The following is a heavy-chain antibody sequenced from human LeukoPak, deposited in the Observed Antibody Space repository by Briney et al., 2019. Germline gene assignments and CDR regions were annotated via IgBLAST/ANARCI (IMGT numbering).Heavy chain of an antibody. J-gene: IGHJ4*02. CDR1: GGSFSGYH. Sequence: SETLSLTCAVYGGSFSGYHWSWIRQPPGKGLEWIGEINHSGSTNYNPSLKSRVTISADTSKSQFSLKLGSVTAADTAMYYCARAAYYYDSSGYYWGQGTLVTVSS. D-gene: IGHD3-22*01. V-gene: IGHV4-34*01. CDR3: ARAAYYYDSSGYY. CDR2: INHSGST.